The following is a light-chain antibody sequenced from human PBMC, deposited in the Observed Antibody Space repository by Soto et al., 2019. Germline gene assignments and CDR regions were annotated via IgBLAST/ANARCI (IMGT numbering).Light chain of an antibody. CDR1: SSNIGSKT. J-gene: IGLJ1*01. CDR2: NSY. V-gene: IGLV1-44*01. CDR3: NSYTSSSTYV. Sequence: QSVLTQPPSASGTHGQRVTISCSGSSSNIGSKTVNWYQQLPGTVPKLLIYNSYQRPSGVPDRFSGSKSGTSASLTISGLQAEDEAEYYCNSYTSSSTYVFGTGTKVTVL.